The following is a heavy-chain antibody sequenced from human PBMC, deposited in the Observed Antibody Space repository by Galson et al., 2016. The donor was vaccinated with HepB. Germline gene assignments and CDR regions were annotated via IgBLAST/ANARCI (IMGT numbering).Heavy chain of an antibody. CDR1: GFIVSSNY. CDR2: LYVSGKT. D-gene: IGHD2-21*01. J-gene: IGHJ4*02. V-gene: IGHV3-53*01. CDR3: TRGWIREYSSGNGGGNGGDH. Sequence: SLRLPCAASGFIVSSNYMNWVRQAPGNGLEGVSVLYVSGKTFYADSVKGRFTISRDNSKNILFLQMNSLRAEDTAVYYCTRGWIREYSSGNGGGNGGDHWGRGTLVTVSS.